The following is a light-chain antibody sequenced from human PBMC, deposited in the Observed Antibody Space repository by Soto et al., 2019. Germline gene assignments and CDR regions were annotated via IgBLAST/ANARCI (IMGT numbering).Light chain of an antibody. V-gene: IGKV1-17*01. Sequence: DIQMTQSPSSLPASVGDRVTITCRASQGVRNDLGWYQQKPGKAPKRLIYKASTLKSGVPSRFSGSGSGTEFTLTISSLQPDDFAVYYCQQYNNWPITFGQGTRLEIK. CDR2: KAS. CDR3: QQYNNWPIT. J-gene: IGKJ5*01. CDR1: QGVRND.